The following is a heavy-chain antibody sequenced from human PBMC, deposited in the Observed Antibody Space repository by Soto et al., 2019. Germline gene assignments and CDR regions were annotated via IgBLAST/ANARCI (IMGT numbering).Heavy chain of an antibody. Sequence: QVQLVESGGGVVQPGRSLRLSCAASGFTFSSYGMNWVRQAPGKGLEWVAVIWYDGSNKYYADSVKGRFTISRDNSKNTLYLQMNSLRAEDTAVYYCARDEGYGGNSGYDYWGQGTLVTVSS. CDR1: GFTFSSYG. D-gene: IGHD4-17*01. V-gene: IGHV3-33*01. CDR2: IWYDGSNK. J-gene: IGHJ4*02. CDR3: ARDEGYGGNSGYDY.